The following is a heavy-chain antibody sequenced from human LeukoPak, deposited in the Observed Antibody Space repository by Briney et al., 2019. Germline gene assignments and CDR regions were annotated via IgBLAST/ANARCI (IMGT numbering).Heavy chain of an antibody. V-gene: IGHV3-33*06. CDR3: AKISGYSGYDTLAEDFDY. D-gene: IGHD5-12*01. CDR1: GFTFSSYG. Sequence: GRSLRLSCAASGFTFSSYGMHWVRQAPGKGLEWVAVIWYDGSNKYYADSVKGRFTISRDNSKNTLYLQMNSLRAEDTAVYYCAKISGYSGYDTLAEDFDYWGQGTLVTVSS. J-gene: IGHJ4*02. CDR2: IWYDGSNK.